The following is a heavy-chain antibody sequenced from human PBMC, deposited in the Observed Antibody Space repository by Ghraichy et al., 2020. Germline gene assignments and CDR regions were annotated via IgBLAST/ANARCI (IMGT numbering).Heavy chain of an antibody. V-gene: IGHV3-23*01. CDR2: ISGSGGST. CDR1: GFTFSSYA. D-gene: IGHD3-10*01. CDR3: AKDAGGRITMVRGVASSYFDY. J-gene: IGHJ4*02. Sequence: GGSLRLSCAASGFTFSSYAMSWVRQAPGKGLEWVSAISGSGGSTYYADSVKGRFTISRDNSKNTLYLQMNSLRAEDTAVYYCAKDAGGRITMVRGVASSYFDYWGQGTLVTVSS.